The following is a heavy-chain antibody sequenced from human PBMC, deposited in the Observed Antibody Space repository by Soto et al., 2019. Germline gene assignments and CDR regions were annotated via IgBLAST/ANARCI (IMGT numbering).Heavy chain of an antibody. CDR1: GFTISTHG. Sequence: QAQLVESGGGVVQPGTSLRLSCAASGFTISTHGMHWVRQAPGKGLEWLANSWYDGSNKFYAESVKGRFSISKDNSKNTLYLKMSSLRAEDTAVYYCAASTTWNFHFPYWGQGTQVTVSS. J-gene: IGHJ4*02. D-gene: IGHD1-7*01. V-gene: IGHV3-33*03. CDR3: AASTTWNFHFPY. CDR2: SWYDGSNK.